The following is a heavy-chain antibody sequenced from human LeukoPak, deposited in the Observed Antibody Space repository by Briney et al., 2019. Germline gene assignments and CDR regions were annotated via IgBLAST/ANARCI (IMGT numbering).Heavy chain of an antibody. D-gene: IGHD3-10*01. J-gene: IGHJ4*02. CDR2: ISGSGGST. Sequence: GGSLRLSCAASGFTFISYGMSWVRQAPGKGLEWVSGISGSGGSTYYADSVKGRFTISRDNSKNTLYLQMNSLRAEDTAVYYCAKGIKDYYGSGRVPNFDYWGQGTLVTVSS. CDR1: GFTFISYG. CDR3: AKGIKDYYGSGRVPNFDY. V-gene: IGHV3-23*01.